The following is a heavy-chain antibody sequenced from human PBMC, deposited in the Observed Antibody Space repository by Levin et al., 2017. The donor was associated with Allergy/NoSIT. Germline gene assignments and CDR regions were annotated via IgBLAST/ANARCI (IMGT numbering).Heavy chain of an antibody. J-gene: IGHJ4*02. D-gene: IGHD6-13*01. CDR3: ARQSSSWYPFGHRGRKFGQFDY. CDR1: GGSISSSSYY. CDR2: IYYSGST. V-gene: IGHV4-39*01. Sequence: SETLSLTCTVSGGSISSSSYYWGWIRQPPGKGLEWIGSIYYSGSTYYNPSLKSRVTISVDTSKNQFSLKLSSVTAADTAVYYCARQSSSWYPFGHRGRKFGQFDYWGQGTLVTVSS.